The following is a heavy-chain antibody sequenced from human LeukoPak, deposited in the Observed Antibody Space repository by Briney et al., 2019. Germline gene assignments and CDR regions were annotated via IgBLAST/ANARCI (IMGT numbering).Heavy chain of an antibody. CDR2: IIPIFGIA. V-gene: IGHV1-69*04. CDR1: GGTFSSYA. Sequence: GSSVNVSCKASGGTFSSYAISWVRQAPGQGLEWMGRIIPIFGIAKYAQKFQGRVTISADKSTSTDYMELSNVRSEDTAVYYCARIWEVGWYAYWGQGNLVTVSS. J-gene: IGHJ4*02. CDR3: ARIWEVGWYAY. D-gene: IGHD6-19*01.